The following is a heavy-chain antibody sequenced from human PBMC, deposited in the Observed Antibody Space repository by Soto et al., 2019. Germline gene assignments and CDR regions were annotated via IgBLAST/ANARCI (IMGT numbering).Heavy chain of an antibody. CDR2: ISGSGGST. Sequence: HPGGSLRLSCAASGFTFSSYAMSWVRQAPGKGLEWVSAISGSGGSTYYADSVKGRFTISRDNSKNTLYLQMNSLRAEDTAVYYCAKSPARALILAGDAFDIWGQGTMVTVSS. CDR1: GFTFSSYA. J-gene: IGHJ3*02. CDR3: AKSPARALILAGDAFDI. V-gene: IGHV3-23*01. D-gene: IGHD6-13*01.